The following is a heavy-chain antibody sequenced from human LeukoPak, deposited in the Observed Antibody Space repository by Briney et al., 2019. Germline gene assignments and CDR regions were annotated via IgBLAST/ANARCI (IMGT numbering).Heavy chain of an antibody. D-gene: IGHD5-12*01. Sequence: GGSLRLSCAASGFTVSSNYMSWVCQAPGKGLEWVSVIYSGGSTYYADSEKGRFTISRDNSKNTLYLQMNSLRAEGTAVYYCARDSLVATHYWGQGTLVTVSS. V-gene: IGHV3-66*01. J-gene: IGHJ4*02. CDR2: IYSGGST. CDR1: GFTVSSNY. CDR3: ARDSLVATHY.